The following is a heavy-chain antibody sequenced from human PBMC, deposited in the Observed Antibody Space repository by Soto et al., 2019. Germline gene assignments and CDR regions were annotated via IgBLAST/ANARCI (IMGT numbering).Heavy chain of an antibody. CDR1: GFTFSSYS. Sequence: PGGSLRLSCAASGFTFSSYSMNWVRQAPGKGLEWVSSISSSSSYIYYADSVKGRFTISRDNAKNSLYLQMNSLRAEDTAVYYCARDLGRTAAGYYYYYAMDVWGQGTTVTASS. D-gene: IGHD2-2*01. J-gene: IGHJ6*02. CDR2: ISSSSSYI. V-gene: IGHV3-21*01. CDR3: ARDLGRTAAGYYYYYAMDV.